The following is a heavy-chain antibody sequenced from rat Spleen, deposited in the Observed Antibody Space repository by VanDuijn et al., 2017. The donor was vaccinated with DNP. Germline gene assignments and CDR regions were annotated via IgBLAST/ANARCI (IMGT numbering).Heavy chain of an antibody. CDR1: GFTFSNFY. V-gene: IGHV5-25*01. CDR2: ISTGGGNT. Sequence: EVQLAESGGGLVQPGKSMKLSCTASGFTFSNFYMAWVRQAPTKGLEWVASISTGGGNTYYRASVKGRFTISRDNAKSTLYLQMDSLRSEDTATYYCATQRRPFDYWGQGVMVTVSS. CDR3: ATQRRPFDY. J-gene: IGHJ2*01.